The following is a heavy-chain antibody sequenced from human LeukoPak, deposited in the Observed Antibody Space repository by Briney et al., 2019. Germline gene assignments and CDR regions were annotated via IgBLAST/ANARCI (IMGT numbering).Heavy chain of an antibody. Sequence: ASVKVSCKASGYTFASYDINWVRQAPGQGLEWMGRIIPILDIANYAQKFQDRVTITADKSTSTAYMELSSLKSEDTAVYYCARDRRDYGDSDAFDIWGQGTMVTVSS. CDR2: IIPILDIA. CDR3: ARDRRDYGDSDAFDI. D-gene: IGHD4-17*01. V-gene: IGHV1-69*04. J-gene: IGHJ3*02. CDR1: GYTFASYD.